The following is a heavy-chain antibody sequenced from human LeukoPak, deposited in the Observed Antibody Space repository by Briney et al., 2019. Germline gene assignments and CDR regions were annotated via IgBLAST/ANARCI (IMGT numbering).Heavy chain of an antibody. J-gene: IGHJ5*02. CDR2: IKQDGSEK. Sequence: GGSLRLSCAASGFTFSTYYMSWVRQAPGTGLEWVANIKQDGSEKYYVDSVKGRFTISRDNAKNSLYLQMKSLRAEDTAVYYCARGKTSQNIVTRKTYNWFDPWGQGTLVTVSS. CDR3: ARGKTSQNIVTRKTYNWFDP. CDR1: GFTFSTYY. D-gene: IGHD2/OR15-2a*01. V-gene: IGHV3-7*01.